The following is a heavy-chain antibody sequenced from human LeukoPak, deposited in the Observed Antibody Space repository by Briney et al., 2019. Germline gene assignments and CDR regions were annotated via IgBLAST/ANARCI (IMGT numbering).Heavy chain of an antibody. CDR1: GYILTGYY. CDR3: ARAAVDGVATSDY. Sequence: ASVKVSCKASGYILTGYYLYWVRQAPRQGREWMGWINPNRVGTNYAQKFQGRVTMTRDTTISTAHMELSRLTSDDTAVYYCARAAVDGVATSDYWGQGTLVTVSS. D-gene: IGHD5-12*01. CDR2: INPNRVGT. V-gene: IGHV1-2*02. J-gene: IGHJ4*02.